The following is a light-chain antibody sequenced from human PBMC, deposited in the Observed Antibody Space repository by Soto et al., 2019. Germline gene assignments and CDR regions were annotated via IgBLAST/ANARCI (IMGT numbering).Light chain of an antibody. CDR3: QHYNTYSGT. Sequence: DIQMTQSPSSLSASVGDIVTITCRASQSISSSLSWYLQKPGKAPNILIYAESSLQSGVPSRLSGSGSGTDLNLTISKLQPEDFATYYCQHYNTYSGTCGQGTKVDIK. J-gene: IGKJ1*01. V-gene: IGKV1-17*02. CDR1: QSISSS. CDR2: AES.